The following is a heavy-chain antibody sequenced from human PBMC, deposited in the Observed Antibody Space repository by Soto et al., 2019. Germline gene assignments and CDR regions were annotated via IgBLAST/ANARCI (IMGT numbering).Heavy chain of an antibody. Sequence: QLQLVQSGAEVREPGSSVKVSCKASGGPFSSYPVIWWRQAPGQGLEWMGGITPTLNIAKYAEKFQGRVTITADESTSTVNMHLSSLRSEDTAVDCCARGYYSGSTPSSFDYWGQGPLVDVSS. V-gene: IGHV1-69*01. D-gene: IGHD1-26*01. CDR1: GGPFSSYP. J-gene: IGHJ4*02. CDR3: ARGYYSGSTPSSFDY. CDR2: ITPTLNIA.